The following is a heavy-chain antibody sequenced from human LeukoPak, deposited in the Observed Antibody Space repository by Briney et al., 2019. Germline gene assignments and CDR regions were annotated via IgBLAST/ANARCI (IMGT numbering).Heavy chain of an antibody. CDR1: GYTFTGYY. CDR3: ARSSGPGSRLYVFDH. J-gene: IGHJ4*02. Sequence: ASVKVSCKASGYTFTGYYMHWVRQAPGQGLEWMGWINPNSGGTNYAQKFQGRVTMTRDTSISTAYMELSRLRSDDTAVYYCARSSGPGSRLYVFDHWGQGTLVTVSS. D-gene: IGHD3-10*01. CDR2: INPNSGGT. V-gene: IGHV1-2*02.